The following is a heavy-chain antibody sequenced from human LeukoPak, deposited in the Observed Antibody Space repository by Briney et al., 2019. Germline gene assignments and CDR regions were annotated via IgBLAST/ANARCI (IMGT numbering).Heavy chain of an antibody. V-gene: IGHV4-4*07. CDR3: ARESGYCSGGSCYSGGEYGMDV. CDR2: IYTSGST. CDR1: GGSISSYY. D-gene: IGHD2-15*01. J-gene: IGHJ6*02. Sequence: KPSETLSLTCTVSGGSISSYYWSWIRQPAGKGLEWIGRIYTSGSTNYNPSLKSRVTMSVDTSKNQFSLELSSVTAADTAVYYCARESGYCSGGSCYSGGEYGMDVWGQGTTVTVSS.